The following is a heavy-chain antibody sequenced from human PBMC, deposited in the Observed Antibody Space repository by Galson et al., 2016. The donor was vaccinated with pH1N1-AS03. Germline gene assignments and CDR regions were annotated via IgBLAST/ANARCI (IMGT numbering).Heavy chain of an antibody. V-gene: IGHV3-7*01. J-gene: IGHJ4*02. CDR2: INQDGAKH. CDR3: ARWIGGVGATKYYFDY. Sequence: SLRLSCAASGFTFTNYWMSWVRQAPGKGPEWVANINQDGAKHYYVDSVRGRFTISRDNAKNTLYLQMNSLRAEDTAVYYCARWIGGVGATKYYFDYWGQGTLVTVSS. CDR1: GFTFTNYW. D-gene: IGHD1-26*01.